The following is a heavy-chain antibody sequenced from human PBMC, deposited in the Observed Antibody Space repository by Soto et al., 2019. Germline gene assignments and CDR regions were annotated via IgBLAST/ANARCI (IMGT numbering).Heavy chain of an antibody. Sequence: GGSLRLSCAASGFTFSSYAMHWVRQAPGKGLEWVAVISYDGSNKYYADSVKGRFTISRDNSKNTLYLQMNSLRAEDTAVYYCARGITYSSGWYLGYWGQGTLVTVSS. V-gene: IGHV3-30-3*01. D-gene: IGHD6-19*01. CDR1: GFTFSSYA. CDR2: ISYDGSNK. CDR3: ARGITYSSGWYLGY. J-gene: IGHJ4*02.